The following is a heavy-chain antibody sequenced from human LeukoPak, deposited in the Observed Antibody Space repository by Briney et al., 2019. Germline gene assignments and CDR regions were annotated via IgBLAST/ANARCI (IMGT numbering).Heavy chain of an antibody. Sequence: SETLSLTCTVSGGSISSYYWSWIRQPPGKGLEWIGYIYYSGSTNYNPSLKSRVTISVDTSKNQFSLKLSSVTAADTAVYYRAGGDPNCFDPWGQGTLVTVSS. CDR1: GGSISSYY. CDR3: AGGDPNCFDP. CDR2: IYYSGST. V-gene: IGHV4-59*01. D-gene: IGHD2-21*01. J-gene: IGHJ5*02.